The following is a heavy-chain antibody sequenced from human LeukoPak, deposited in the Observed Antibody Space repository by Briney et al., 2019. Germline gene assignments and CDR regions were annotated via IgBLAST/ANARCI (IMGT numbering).Heavy chain of an antibody. J-gene: IGHJ4*02. CDR3: AREVGIAARPFDY. D-gene: IGHD6-6*01. V-gene: IGHV4-61*01. CDR2: IYYSGST. Sequence: PSETLSLTCTVSGGSISSSSYYWGWIRQPPGKGLEWIGYIYYSGSTNYNPSLKSRVTISVDTSKNQFSLKLSSVTAADTAVYYCAREVGIAARPFDYWGQGTLVTVSS. CDR1: GGSISSSSYY.